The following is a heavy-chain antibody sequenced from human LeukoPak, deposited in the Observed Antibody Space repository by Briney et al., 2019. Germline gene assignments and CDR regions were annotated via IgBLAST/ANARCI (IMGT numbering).Heavy chain of an antibody. D-gene: IGHD7-27*01. CDR3: ARDRWGKYYFDY. V-gene: IGHV3-11*01. Sequence: GGSLRLSCAASGFPFSDFYMSWIRQAPGKGVEWVSYISSSGSTIYYADSVKGRFTISRDNAKSSLYLQINNLRAEDTAVYYCARDRWGKYYFDYWGQGTLVTVSS. CDR2: ISSSGSTI. J-gene: IGHJ4*02. CDR1: GFPFSDFY.